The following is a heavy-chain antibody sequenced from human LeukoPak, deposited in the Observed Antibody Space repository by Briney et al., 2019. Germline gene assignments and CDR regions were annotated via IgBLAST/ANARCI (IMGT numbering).Heavy chain of an antibody. CDR3: ARRGIAVSAHPDY. CDR2: IYPGDSDT. D-gene: IGHD6-19*01. Sequence: GESLKISCKGSGYIFTSYWIGWVRQMPGKGLEWMGIIYPGDSDTRYSPSFQGQVTISADKSISTAYLQWSSLKASDTAMYYCARRGIAVSAHPDYWGQGTLVTVSS. CDR1: GYIFTSYW. V-gene: IGHV5-51*01. J-gene: IGHJ4*02.